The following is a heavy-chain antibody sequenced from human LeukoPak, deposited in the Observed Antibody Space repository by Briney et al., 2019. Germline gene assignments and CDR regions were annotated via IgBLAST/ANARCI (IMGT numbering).Heavy chain of an antibody. D-gene: IGHD2-2*02. J-gene: IGHJ4*02. V-gene: IGHV3-23*01. CDR1: GFTFSSYA. CDR3: AKGFGSSSYTPLDY. Sequence: GGSLRLSCAASGFTFSSYAMTWVRQTPGKGLEWVSVISGSGDRTYYADSVKGRFTISRDNSKSTVYLEMDSLRAEDTAIYYCAKGFGSSSYTPLDYWGQGTLVTVSS. CDR2: ISGSGDRT.